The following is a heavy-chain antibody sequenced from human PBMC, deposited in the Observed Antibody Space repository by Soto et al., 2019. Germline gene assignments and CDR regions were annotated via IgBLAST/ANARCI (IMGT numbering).Heavy chain of an antibody. Sequence: SETLSLTCTVSGDSISHYYWSCIRQSPGKGLEWIGYVYYSGGTKYNPSLESRVTISIDRSKREISLRLSSVTAADTAVYYCASSPLLIGSVPLYYFDYWGQGTPVTVSS. CDR2: VYYSGGT. J-gene: IGHJ4*02. CDR1: GDSISHYY. CDR3: ASSPLLIGSVPLYYFDY. V-gene: IGHV4-59*01.